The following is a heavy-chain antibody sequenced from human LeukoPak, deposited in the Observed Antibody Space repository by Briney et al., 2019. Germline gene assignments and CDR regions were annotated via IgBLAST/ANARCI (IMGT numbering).Heavy chain of an antibody. CDR1: GYTFPKYG. CDR3: ARASGVSAAGSPYYFDS. V-gene: IGHV1-18*01. CDR2: ISPYRGNT. Sequence: GASVKDSFKASGYTFPKYGITWVRQAAGQGLECMGWISPYRGNTDYAQKFQGRVTMTTDTSTTTAYMELRSLRSDDTAVYYCARASGVSAAGSPYYFDSWGQGTLVTVSS. J-gene: IGHJ4*02. D-gene: IGHD6-13*01.